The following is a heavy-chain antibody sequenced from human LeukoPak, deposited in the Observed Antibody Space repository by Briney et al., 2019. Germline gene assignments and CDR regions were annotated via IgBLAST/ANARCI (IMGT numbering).Heavy chain of an antibody. D-gene: IGHD3-16*01. Sequence: SETLSLTCTVSGGSISSGSYYWSWIRQPAGKGLEWIGYIYYSGSTNYNPSLKSRVTISVDTSKNQFSLKLSSVTAADTAVYYCARVGEADYDAFDIWGQGTMVTVSS. J-gene: IGHJ3*02. V-gene: IGHV4-61*10. CDR3: ARVGEADYDAFDI. CDR1: GGSISSGSYY. CDR2: IYYSGST.